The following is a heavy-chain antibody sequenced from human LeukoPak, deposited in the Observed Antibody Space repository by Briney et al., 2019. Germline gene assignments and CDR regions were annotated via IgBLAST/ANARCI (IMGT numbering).Heavy chain of an antibody. V-gene: IGHV3-48*03. CDR3: AGAYDFWSGYPYYFDY. CDR2: ISSSGSTI. D-gene: IGHD3-3*01. J-gene: IGHJ4*02. Sequence: GGSLRLSCAASGFTFSSYEMNWVRQAPGKGLEWVSYISSSGSTIYYADSVKGRFTISRDNAKNSLYLQMNSLRAEDTAVYYCAGAYDFWSGYPYYFDYWGQGTLVTVSS. CDR1: GFTFSSYE.